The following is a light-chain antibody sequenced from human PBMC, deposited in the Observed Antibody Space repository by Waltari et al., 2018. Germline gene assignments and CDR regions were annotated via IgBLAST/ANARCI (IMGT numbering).Light chain of an antibody. CDR2: ATA. J-gene: IGKJ1*01. V-gene: IGKV1-39*01. CDR1: QFVSSY. Sequence: DIQMTQPPSPLSASIGDRVTISCRASQFVSSYLNWFQQKPGKAPKLLIYATASLQSGVPSRFSGAGAGTDFTLTISSLQPDDFATYYCQQSYTSPPTFGQGTNVEIK. CDR3: QQSYTSPPT.